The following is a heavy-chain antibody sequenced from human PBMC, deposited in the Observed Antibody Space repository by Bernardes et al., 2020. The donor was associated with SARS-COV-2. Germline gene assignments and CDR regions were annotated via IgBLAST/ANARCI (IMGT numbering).Heavy chain of an antibody. D-gene: IGHD2-2*01. CDR2: IIPLFGRA. Sequence: SLKVSCRASGGTLRSYAIIWVRQAPGQGLEWMGGIIPLFGRANTAQKFQGRVTITADESAGTAYMELNSLRSEDTALYYCATTSLEYARQYHFGMDVWGQGTRVTVSS. CDR1: GGTLRSYA. CDR3: ATTSLEYARQYHFGMDV. V-gene: IGHV1-69*13. J-gene: IGHJ6*02.